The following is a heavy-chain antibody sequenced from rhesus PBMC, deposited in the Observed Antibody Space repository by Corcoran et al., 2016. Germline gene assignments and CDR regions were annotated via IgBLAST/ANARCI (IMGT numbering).Heavy chain of an antibody. CDR1: GGLIHNRY. D-gene: IGHD4-35*01. CDR3: AKEEDYGNRGHRFDV. J-gene: IGHJ5-1*01. Sequence: QLQLQESGPGLVKPSETLSLSCAVAGGLIHNRYWSWIRRAPGEGLEWIGYIYGSGSSTKYNPSLESRVTLSVDTSKNQLSLRLSSVTAADTALYYCAKEEDYGNRGHRFDVWGPGVLITVSS. V-gene: IGHV4-169*01. CDR2: IYGSGSST.